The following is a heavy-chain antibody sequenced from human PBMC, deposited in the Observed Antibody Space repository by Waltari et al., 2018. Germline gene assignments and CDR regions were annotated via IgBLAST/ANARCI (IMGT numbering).Heavy chain of an antibody. J-gene: IGHJ1*01. CDR3: ARGGRIRSSGWYEIQIHNEYFQH. V-gene: IGHV4-34*01. CDR1: GGSFSGYY. Sequence: QVQLQQWGAGLLKPSETLSLTCAVYGGSFSGYYWTWIRQPPGKGLEWIGEINHSGSTNYNPSLWGGVTISVDTSKNQFSLKLGSVTAADTAVYYCARGGRIRSSGWYEIQIHNEYFQHWGQGTLVTVSS. CDR2: INHSGST. D-gene: IGHD6-19*01.